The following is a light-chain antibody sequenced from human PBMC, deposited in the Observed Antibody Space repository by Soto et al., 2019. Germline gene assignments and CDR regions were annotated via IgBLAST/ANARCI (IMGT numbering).Light chain of an antibody. CDR3: QQYYNTPRLT. V-gene: IGKV4-1*01. Sequence: DIVMTQSPDSLAVSLGERATINCKSSQSVLYSSNNKNYLAWYQQKPGQPPKLLIYWASTRESGVPDRFSGSGSGTDFTLTISSLQAEDVAVYYCQQYYNTPRLTFGGGTKVDIK. J-gene: IGKJ4*01. CDR2: WAS. CDR1: QSVLYSSNNKNY.